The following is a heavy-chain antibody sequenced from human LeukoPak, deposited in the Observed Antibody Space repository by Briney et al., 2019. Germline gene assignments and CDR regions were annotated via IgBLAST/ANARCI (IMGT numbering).Heavy chain of an antibody. V-gene: IGHV4-59*01. CDR2: IYYSGST. CDR1: GGSISSYY. Sequence: SETLSLTCTVSGGSISSYYWTWIRNPPGKGLKWMGNIYYSGSTNYNPSLKSRVTISVDTSKNQFSLKLSSVTAADTAVYYCAREGGSSWYRGSYYYGMDVWGQGTTVTVSS. CDR3: AREGGSSWYRGSYYYGMDV. J-gene: IGHJ6*02. D-gene: IGHD6-13*01.